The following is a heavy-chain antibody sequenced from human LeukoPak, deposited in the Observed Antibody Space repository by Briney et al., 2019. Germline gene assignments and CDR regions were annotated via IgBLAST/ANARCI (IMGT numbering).Heavy chain of an antibody. D-gene: IGHD1-26*01. CDR3: ARDQAGSYLYYFDY. J-gene: IGHJ4*02. CDR1: GFTFSSYG. Sequence: PGGSLRLACAASGFTFSSYGMHWVCQAPGKGLERVPVIWYDGSNKYYADSVKGRFTISRDNSKNTLYLQMNSLRAEDTAVYYCARDQAGSYLYYFDYWRQGTLVTVSS. V-gene: IGHV3-33*01. CDR2: IWYDGSNK.